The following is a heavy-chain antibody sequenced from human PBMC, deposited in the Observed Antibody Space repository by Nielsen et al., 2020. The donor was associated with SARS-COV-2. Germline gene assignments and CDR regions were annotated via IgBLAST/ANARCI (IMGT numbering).Heavy chain of an antibody. V-gene: IGHV3-20*04. D-gene: IGHD4-23*01. CDR1: AFTFDDYD. J-gene: IGHJ4*01. Sequence: GESLKISCAASAFTFDDYDMNWVRQAPGQGLEWVSGINWSGGSTGYADSVKGRFTISRDNAKNTLYLQMNSLRAEDTAVYYRAKVWRSGNSYFDYWGHGTQVTVSS. CDR2: INWSGGST. CDR3: AKVWRSGNSYFDY.